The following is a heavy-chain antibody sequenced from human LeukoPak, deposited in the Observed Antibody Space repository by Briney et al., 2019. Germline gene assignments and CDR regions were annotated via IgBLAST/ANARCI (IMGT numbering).Heavy chain of an antibody. CDR3: ARDRHWNQGNFDY. Sequence: ASVKVSCKASGYTITGYYIHWVRQAPGQGLEWMGWINPNSGDTNYAQKLQGRVTMTRDTSINTAFMELSRLRSDDTAVYYCARDRHWNQGNFDYWGQGTLVTVSS. CDR1: GYTITGYY. V-gene: IGHV1-2*02. CDR2: INPNSGDT. J-gene: IGHJ4*02. D-gene: IGHD1-1*01.